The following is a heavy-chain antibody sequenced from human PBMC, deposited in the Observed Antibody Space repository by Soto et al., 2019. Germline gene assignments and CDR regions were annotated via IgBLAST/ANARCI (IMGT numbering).Heavy chain of an antibody. V-gene: IGHV1-46*01. D-gene: IGHD6-6*01. CDR2: INPSGGST. CDR3: ARSIAARRFSPGGIDY. CDR1: GYTFTSYY. Sequence: QVQLVQSGAEVKKPGASVKVSCKASGYTFTSYYMHWVRQAPGQGLEWMGIINPSGGSTSYAQKFQGRVTMTRDTSTSTVYMELSSLRSEDTAVYYCARSIAARRFSPGGIDYWGQGTLVTVSS. J-gene: IGHJ4*02.